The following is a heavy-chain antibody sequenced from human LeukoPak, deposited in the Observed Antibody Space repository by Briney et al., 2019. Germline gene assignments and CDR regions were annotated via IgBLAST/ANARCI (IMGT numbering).Heavy chain of an antibody. Sequence: GESLQISCKGSGYSFTSYWIGWVRQLPGKGLEWMGIIYPGDFDTRYSPSFQGQVTISADKSISTAYLQWSSLKASDTAMYYCARPRYSSSWYSSDYWGQGTLVTVSS. CDR3: ARPRYSSSWYSSDY. V-gene: IGHV5-51*01. J-gene: IGHJ4*02. CDR1: GYSFTSYW. D-gene: IGHD6-13*01. CDR2: IYPGDFDT.